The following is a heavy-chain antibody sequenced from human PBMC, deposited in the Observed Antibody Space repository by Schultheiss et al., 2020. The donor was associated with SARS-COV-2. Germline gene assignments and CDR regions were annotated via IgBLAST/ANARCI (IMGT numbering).Heavy chain of an antibody. J-gene: IGHJ4*02. CDR1: GFSFSNYA. CDR2: ISSSSSYI. Sequence: GGSLRLSCSASGFSFSNYAMSWVRQAPGEGLEWVSYISSSSSYIYYADSVKGRFTISRDNAKNTLYLQMNSLRAEDTAVYYCTRHPLYDFWSGSFDYWGQGTLVTVSS. D-gene: IGHD3-3*01. V-gene: IGHV3-21*05. CDR3: TRHPLYDFWSGSFDY.